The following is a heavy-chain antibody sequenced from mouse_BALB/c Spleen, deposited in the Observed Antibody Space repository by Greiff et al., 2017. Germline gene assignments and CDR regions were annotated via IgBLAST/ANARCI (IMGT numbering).Heavy chain of an antibody. CDR2: IYPGDGDT. CDR3: AREGFHGAMDY. V-gene: IGHV1-80*01. CDR1: GYAFSSYW. Sequence: QVQLKQSGAELVRPGSSVKISCKASGYAFSSYWMNWVKQRPGQGLEWIGQIYPGDGDTNYNGKFKGKATLTADKSSSTAYMQLSSLTSEDSAVYFYAREGFHGAMDYWGQGTSVTVSS. J-gene: IGHJ4*01.